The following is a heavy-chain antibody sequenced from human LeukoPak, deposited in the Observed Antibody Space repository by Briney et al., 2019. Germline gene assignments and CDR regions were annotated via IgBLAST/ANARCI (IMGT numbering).Heavy chain of an antibody. CDR1: GFTFSSYS. V-gene: IGHV3-21*01. Sequence: GGSLRLSCEASGFTFSSYSMNWVRQAPGKGLEWVSSISSSSGYIYYADSVKGRFTISRDNAKNSLYLQMNSLRDEDTAIYYCARETTVIKKIDYWGQGTLVTVSS. D-gene: IGHD4-17*01. CDR3: ARETTVIKKIDY. CDR2: ISSSSGYI. J-gene: IGHJ4*02.